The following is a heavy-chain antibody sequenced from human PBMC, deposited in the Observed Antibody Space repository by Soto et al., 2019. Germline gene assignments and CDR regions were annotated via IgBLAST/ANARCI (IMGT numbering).Heavy chain of an antibody. CDR2: IYWEDDK. Sequence: QITLKESGPTLVKPTQTLTLTCTFSGFSLSTTGVGVGWIRQPPGKALEWLGFIYWEDDKRYRPSLKSRLTITKDTSKNQVVLTMTNMDPVDTATYYCARYYYYGSGTYFHSFDYWGQGTLVTVSS. V-gene: IGHV2-5*02. CDR1: GFSLSTTGVG. CDR3: ARYYYYGSGTYFHSFDY. J-gene: IGHJ4*02. D-gene: IGHD3-10*01.